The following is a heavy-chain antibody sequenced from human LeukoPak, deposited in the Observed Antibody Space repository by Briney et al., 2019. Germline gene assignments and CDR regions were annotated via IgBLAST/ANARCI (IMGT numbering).Heavy chain of an antibody. CDR2: FDPEDGET. D-gene: IGHD2-2*01. V-gene: IGHV1-24*01. Sequence: ASVKVSCEVSGYTLTELSMHWVRQAPGKGLEWMGGFDPEDGETIYAQKFQGRVTMTEDTSTDTAYMELSSLRSEDTAVYYCATLVGYCSSTSCHQPFDYWSQGTLVTVSS. CDR1: GYTLTELS. CDR3: ATLVGYCSSTSCHQPFDY. J-gene: IGHJ4*02.